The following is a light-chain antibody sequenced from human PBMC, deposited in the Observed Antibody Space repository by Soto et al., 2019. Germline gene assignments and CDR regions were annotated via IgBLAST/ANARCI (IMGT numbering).Light chain of an antibody. CDR1: QSLVYYNGETY. CDR2: KIS. J-gene: IGKJ2*01. CDR3: VQGSHWPYA. V-gene: IGKV2-30*01. Sequence: DVVLTQSPLSLPVALGQPASISCRSDQSLVYYNGETYFNWFHQRPGQSPRRLISKISNRDSGVPDRFSGSGSGTDFTLKISRVEADDVGVYYCVQGSHWPYAFGQGTKLEIK.